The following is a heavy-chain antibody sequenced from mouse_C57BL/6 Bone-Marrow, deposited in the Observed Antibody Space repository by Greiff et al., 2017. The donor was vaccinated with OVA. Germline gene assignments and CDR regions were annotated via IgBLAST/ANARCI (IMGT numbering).Heavy chain of an antibody. CDR1: GYTFPDYY. Sequence: EVQLQQSGPVLVKPGASVKMSCKASGYTFPDYYMNWVKQSHGKSLEWIGVINPYNGGTSSNQKFKGKATLPVDKYSSPAYMELNSLTSEDSAVYYCARGPLYFGSSLWFAYWGQGTLVTVSA. CDR3: ARGPLYFGSSLWFAY. V-gene: IGHV1-19*01. J-gene: IGHJ3*01. D-gene: IGHD1-1*01. CDR2: INPYNGGT.